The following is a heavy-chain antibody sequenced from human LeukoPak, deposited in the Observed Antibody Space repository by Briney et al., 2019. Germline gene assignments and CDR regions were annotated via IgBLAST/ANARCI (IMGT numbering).Heavy chain of an antibody. Sequence: SETLSLTCTVSGGSISSYYWSWIRQPPGKGLEWIGYIYYSGSTNYNPSLKSRVTISVDTSKNQFSLKLSSVTAADTAVYYCARGLYYYGSGSYYNDYWGQGTLVTVSS. V-gene: IGHV4-59*08. D-gene: IGHD3-10*01. CDR1: GGSISSYY. CDR2: IYYSGST. CDR3: ARGLYYYGSGSYYNDY. J-gene: IGHJ4*02.